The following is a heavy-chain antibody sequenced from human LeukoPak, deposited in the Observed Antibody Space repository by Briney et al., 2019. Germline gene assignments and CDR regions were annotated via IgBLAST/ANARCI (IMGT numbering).Heavy chain of an antibody. J-gene: IGHJ5*01. CDR2: INGDGSST. CDR3: AREKGSSNYDS. Sequence: GGSLRLSCAASGFTFNSYAMSWVRQAPGKGLVWVSRINGDGSSTAYADSVKGRFTISRDNAKNTLYLQMNSLRAEDTAVYYCAREKGSSNYDSWGQGTLVTVSS. CDR1: GFTFNSYA. V-gene: IGHV3-74*03. D-gene: IGHD4-11*01.